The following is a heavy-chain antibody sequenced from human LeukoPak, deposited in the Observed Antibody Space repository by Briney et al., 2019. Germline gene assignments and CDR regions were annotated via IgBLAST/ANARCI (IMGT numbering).Heavy chain of an antibody. Sequence: PGRSLRLSCAASGFTFSSYGIHWVRQAPGKGLEWVAVISYDGSNEYYADSVKGRFTLSRDNSKNTVYLQMNSLRAEDTAVYYCAKGLQMATIMCAFDIWGQGTMVTVSS. CDR2: ISYDGSNE. CDR3: AKGLQMATIMCAFDI. J-gene: IGHJ3*02. V-gene: IGHV3-30*18. D-gene: IGHD5-24*01. CDR1: GFTFSSYG.